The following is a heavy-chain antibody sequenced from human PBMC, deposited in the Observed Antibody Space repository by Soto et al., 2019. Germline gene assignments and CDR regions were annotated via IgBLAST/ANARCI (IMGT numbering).Heavy chain of an antibody. CDR2: IIPYSANT. D-gene: IGHD3-16*01. CDR1: GYLFVNYG. CDR3: AMVDNYVTPTAKDV. V-gene: IGHV1-18*01. Sequence: QVQLVQSGDEVRKPGSSVKVSCKASGYLFVNYGSAWVRQAPGQGREWMVWIIPYSANTHYASKGQGRLTMTTDTSTSTSYMDLGILTYDDTAVYYCAMVDNYVTPTAKDVWGQGNTVTVSS. J-gene: IGHJ6*02.